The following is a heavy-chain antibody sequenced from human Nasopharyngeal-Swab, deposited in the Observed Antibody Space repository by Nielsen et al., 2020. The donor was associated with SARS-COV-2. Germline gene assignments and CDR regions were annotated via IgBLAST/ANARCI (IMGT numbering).Heavy chain of an antibody. CDR3: VKGLSITGTKRFDY. V-gene: IGHV3-64D*08. CDR2: ISSNGGST. D-gene: IGHD1-20*01. Sequence: VGLAAGRGLEYVSAISSNGGSTYYADSVKGRFTISRDNSKNTLYLQMSSLRAEDTAVYYCVKGLSITGTKRFDYWGQGTLVTVSS. J-gene: IGHJ4*02.